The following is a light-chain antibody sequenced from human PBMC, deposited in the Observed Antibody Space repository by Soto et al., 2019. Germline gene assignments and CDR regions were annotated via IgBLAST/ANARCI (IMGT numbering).Light chain of an antibody. CDR3: LQDYNYPRT. CDR1: QAIRND. J-gene: IGKJ1*01. CDR2: AAS. Sequence: GDRVTITCRASQAIRNDLAWYQQKPGKAPKLLIYAASTLQSGVPSRISGGGTGTGFTLTISSLQPEDFATYFCLQDYNYPRTFGQGTNVEIK. V-gene: IGKV1-6*01.